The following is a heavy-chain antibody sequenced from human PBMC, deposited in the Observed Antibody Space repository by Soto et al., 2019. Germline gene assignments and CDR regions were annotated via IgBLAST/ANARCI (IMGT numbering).Heavy chain of an antibody. CDR2: INPANGDR. D-gene: IGHD3-10*01. CDR3: AGENYHRSGIYYFGY. J-gene: IGHJ4*02. V-gene: IGHV1-3*01. CDR1: GYTFTTYP. Sequence: QVQLVQSGAEVKNPGASVKVSCKASGYTFTTYPIHWVRQAPGQGLEWMGWINPANGDRDFLQKFQGQGTINRDTSAGTAYMELSRPTSEGPAVDYRAGENYHRSGIYYFGYWGQGTLVTVSS.